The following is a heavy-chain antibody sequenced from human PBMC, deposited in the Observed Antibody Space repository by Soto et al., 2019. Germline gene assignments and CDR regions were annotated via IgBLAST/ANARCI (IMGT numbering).Heavy chain of an antibody. CDR1: ANTFTRHT. J-gene: IGHJ4*02. D-gene: IGHD3-10*01. CDR2: VIPILGAS. Sequence: GGSVKGSRKASANTFTRHTFTLVGQAPGQGLEWVGRVIPILGASNFAQTFPGRVTISADKSADTAYMVLTGLTSEDTAVYYCARSRGSYYTNFDSWGQGTLVTVSS. V-gene: IGHV1-69*08. CDR3: ARSRGSYYTNFDS.